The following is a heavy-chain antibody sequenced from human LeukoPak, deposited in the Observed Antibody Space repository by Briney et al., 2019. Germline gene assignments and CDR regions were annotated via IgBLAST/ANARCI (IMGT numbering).Heavy chain of an antibody. J-gene: IGHJ5*02. Sequence: ASVKVSCKASGYTFTSYAMNWVRQAPGQGLEWMGWINTNTGNPTYAQGFTGRFVFSLDTSVSTAYLQISSLKAEDTAVYYCARDSWDWNQNWFDPWGQGTLVTVSS. V-gene: IGHV7-4-1*02. D-gene: IGHD1-1*01. CDR2: INTNTGNP. CDR1: GYTFTSYA. CDR3: ARDSWDWNQNWFDP.